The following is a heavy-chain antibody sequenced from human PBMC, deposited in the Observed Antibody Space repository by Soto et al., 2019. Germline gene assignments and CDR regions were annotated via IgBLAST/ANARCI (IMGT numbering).Heavy chain of an antibody. V-gene: IGHV3-30*18. CDR1: GFTFSSYG. CDR3: AKEGSVYSSSSRYFDY. CDR2: ISYDGSNK. D-gene: IGHD6-6*01. J-gene: IGHJ4*02. Sequence: QVQLVESGGGVVQPGRSLRLSCAASGFTFSSYGMHWVRQAPGKGLEWVAVISYDGSNKYYADSVKGRFTISRDNSKNTLYLQMNSLRAEDTAVYYCAKEGSVYSSSSRYFDYWGQGTLVTVSS.